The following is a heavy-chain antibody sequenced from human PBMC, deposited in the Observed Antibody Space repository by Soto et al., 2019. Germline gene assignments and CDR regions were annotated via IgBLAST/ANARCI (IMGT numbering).Heavy chain of an antibody. V-gene: IGHV1-69*13. D-gene: IGHD3-22*01. CDR1: GYTFTSYG. CDR3: ARISGGYYYDSSGYYSLGAFDI. J-gene: IGHJ3*02. Sequence: SVKVSCKASGYTFTSYGISWVRQAPGQGLEWMGGIIPIFGTANYAQKFQGRVTITADESTSTAYMELSSLRSEDTAVYYCARISGGYYYDSSGYYSLGAFDIWGQGTMVTVSS. CDR2: IIPIFGTA.